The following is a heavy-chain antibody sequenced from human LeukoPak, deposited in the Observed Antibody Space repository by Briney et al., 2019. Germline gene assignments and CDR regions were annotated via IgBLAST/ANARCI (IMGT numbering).Heavy chain of an antibody. CDR3: ARGRFDSSGAGDYFDH. CDR2: IYTSRST. J-gene: IGHJ4*02. CDR1: GGSINSYY. Sequence: SETLSLTCTVSGGSINSYYWSWIRQPAGKGLEWIGRIYTSRSTNYDPPLSSRVTMSVDTSKNQFSLKLTSVTAADTAVYFCARGRFDSSGAGDYFDHWGQGTLVTVSS. V-gene: IGHV4-4*07. D-gene: IGHD3-22*01.